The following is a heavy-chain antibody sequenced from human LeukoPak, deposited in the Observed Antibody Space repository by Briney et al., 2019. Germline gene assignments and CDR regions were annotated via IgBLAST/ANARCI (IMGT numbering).Heavy chain of an antibody. V-gene: IGHV3-48*03. Sequence: GGSLRLSCAASGFTFSSYAMSWVRQAPGKGLEWVSYISSSGSTIYYADSVKGRFTISRDNAKNSLYLQMNSLRAEDTAVYYCARDGGVDYGDRNYYYYGMDVWGQGTTVTVSS. J-gene: IGHJ6*02. CDR1: GFTFSSYA. D-gene: IGHD4-17*01. CDR2: ISSSGSTI. CDR3: ARDGGVDYGDRNYYYYGMDV.